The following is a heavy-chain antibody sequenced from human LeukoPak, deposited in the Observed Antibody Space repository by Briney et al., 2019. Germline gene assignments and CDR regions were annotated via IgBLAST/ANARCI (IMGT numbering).Heavy chain of an antibody. J-gene: IGHJ3*02. CDR3: AKGFQGKAFDI. Sequence: GGSLGLSCAASGFTFDDYGMSWVRQAPGKGLEWVSGINWNGGSTGYADSVKGRFTISRDNAKNSLYLQMNSLRAEDTALYYCAKGFQGKAFDIWGQGTMVTVSS. CDR2: INWNGGST. CDR1: GFTFDDYG. V-gene: IGHV3-20*04.